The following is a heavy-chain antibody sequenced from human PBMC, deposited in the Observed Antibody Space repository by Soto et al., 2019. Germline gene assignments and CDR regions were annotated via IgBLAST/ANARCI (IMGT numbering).Heavy chain of an antibody. D-gene: IGHD1-26*01. Sequence: ASVKVSCKASGYTFTSYDINWVRQATGQRLEWMGWINASNGNTNYVQKFQGRVTITADESTSTAYMELSSLRSEDTAVYYCARLDSGSYSGSDYWGQGTLVTVSS. CDR3: ARLDSGSYSGSDY. V-gene: IGHV1-8*01. CDR2: INASNGNT. J-gene: IGHJ4*02. CDR1: GYTFTSYD.